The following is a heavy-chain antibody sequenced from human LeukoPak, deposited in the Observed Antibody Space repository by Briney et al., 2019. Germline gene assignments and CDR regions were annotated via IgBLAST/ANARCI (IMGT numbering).Heavy chain of an antibody. Sequence: SETLSLTRAVSGGSFSGYYWSWIRQPPGKGLEWIGDINHSGTTNYNPSLKSRVTISVDTSTNRFSLKLTSVTAADTAVYYCARVGSPLIIDYWGQGTLVTVSS. CDR2: INHSGTT. D-gene: IGHD3-10*01. CDR3: ARVGSPLIIDY. V-gene: IGHV4-34*01. J-gene: IGHJ4*02. CDR1: GGSFSGYY.